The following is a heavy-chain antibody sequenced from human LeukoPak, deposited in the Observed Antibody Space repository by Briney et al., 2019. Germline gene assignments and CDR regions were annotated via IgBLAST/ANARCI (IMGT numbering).Heavy chain of an antibody. CDR2: ISPSGRTM. Sequence: GGSLRHSCAASGFTFSSYEMNWVRQAPGKGLEWISDISPSGRTMSYADSVKGRFTISRDNAKNSLYLQMNSLRAEDTAVYYCARPEDSSGYPTCFDYWGQGTLVTVSS. CDR3: ARPEDSSGYPTCFDY. D-gene: IGHD3-22*01. J-gene: IGHJ4*02. CDR1: GFTFSSYE. V-gene: IGHV3-48*03.